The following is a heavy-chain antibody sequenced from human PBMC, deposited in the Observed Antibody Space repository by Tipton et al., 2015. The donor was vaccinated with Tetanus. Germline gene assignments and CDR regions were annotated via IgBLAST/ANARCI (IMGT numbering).Heavy chain of an antibody. CDR2: IGVSSSPI. Sequence: SLRLSCAISGFTFRTYGMHWVRQAPGKGLEWVSSIGVSSSPIYYADSVKGRFTISRDNAKNSLLLQMNSLRDEDTAVCYCARGLCTSSSCPKHYFDYWGQGTLVTVSS. J-gene: IGHJ4*02. CDR3: ARGLCTSSSCPKHYFDY. CDR1: GFTFRTYG. V-gene: IGHV3-48*02. D-gene: IGHD2-2*01.